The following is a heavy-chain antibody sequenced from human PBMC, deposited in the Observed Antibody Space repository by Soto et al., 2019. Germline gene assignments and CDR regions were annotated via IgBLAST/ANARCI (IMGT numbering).Heavy chain of an antibody. CDR1: GFTFSNYA. Sequence: GGSLRLSCAASGFTFSNYAMSWVRQAPGKGLEWVSAISGSGGSTFNADSVKGRFTISRDNAKNSLYLQMNSLRDEDTAVYYCARDYGSSYGSIDDWGQGTLVTVS. J-gene: IGHJ4*02. CDR2: ISGSGGST. CDR3: ARDYGSSYGSIDD. D-gene: IGHD5-18*01. V-gene: IGHV3-23*01.